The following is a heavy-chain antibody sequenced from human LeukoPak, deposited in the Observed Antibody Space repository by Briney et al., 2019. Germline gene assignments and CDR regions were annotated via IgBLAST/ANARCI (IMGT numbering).Heavy chain of an antibody. J-gene: IGHJ4*02. CDR2: IYTSGST. CDR1: GGSISSYY. D-gene: IGHD2-2*01. Sequence: KASETLSLTCTVSGGSISSYYWSWIRQPAGKGLEWIGRIYTSGSTNYNPSLKSRVTMSVDTSKNQFSLKLSSVTAADTAVYYCARGGRYCSSTSCFYNDYWGQGTLVTVSS. CDR3: ARGGRYCSSTSCFYNDY. V-gene: IGHV4-4*07.